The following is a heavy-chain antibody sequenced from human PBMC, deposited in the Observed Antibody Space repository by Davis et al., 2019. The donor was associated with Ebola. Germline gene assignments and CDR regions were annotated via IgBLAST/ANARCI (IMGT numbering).Heavy chain of an antibody. CDR2: ISYDGSNK. V-gene: IGHV3-30-3*01. J-gene: IGHJ4*02. D-gene: IGHD1-26*01. CDR1: GFTFSSYA. CDR3: ARDRTGGLVGATFDY. Sequence: PGGSLRLSCAASGFTFSSYAMHWVRQAPGKGLEWVAVISYDGSNKYYADSVKGRFTISRDNSKNTLYLQMNSLRAEDTAVYYCARDRTGGLVGATFDYWGQGTLVTVSS.